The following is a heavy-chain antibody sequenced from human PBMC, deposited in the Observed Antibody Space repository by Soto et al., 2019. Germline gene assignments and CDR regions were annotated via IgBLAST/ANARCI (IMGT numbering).Heavy chain of an antibody. Sequence: TLSLTCTVSGGSVSSGSYYWSWIRQPPGKGLEWIGYIYYSGSTNYNPSLKSRVTISVDTSKNQFSLKLSSVTAADTAVYYCARVYCSGGSCYSVYYNYGMDVWGQGTTVTVSS. V-gene: IGHV4-61*01. CDR3: ARVYCSGGSCYSVYYNYGMDV. D-gene: IGHD2-15*01. CDR2: IYYSGST. J-gene: IGHJ6*02. CDR1: GGSVSSGSYY.